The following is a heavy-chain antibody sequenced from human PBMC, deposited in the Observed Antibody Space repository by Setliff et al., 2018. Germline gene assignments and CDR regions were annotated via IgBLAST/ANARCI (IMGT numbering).Heavy chain of an antibody. Sequence: ASVKVSCKAFGYTFAKYGTSWVRQAPGQGLEWMGWISDYNGYTVYAQKFQGRVSMTTDTSTSTAYMELRSLRSDDTAVYYCARDPFRNYDTAPVWFDPWGQGTLVTVSS. D-gene: IGHD3-22*01. CDR3: ARDPFRNYDTAPVWFDP. CDR2: ISDYNGYT. V-gene: IGHV1-18*01. J-gene: IGHJ5*02. CDR1: GYTFAKYG.